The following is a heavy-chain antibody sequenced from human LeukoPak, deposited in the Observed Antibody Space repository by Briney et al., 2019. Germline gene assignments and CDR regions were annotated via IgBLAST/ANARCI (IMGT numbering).Heavy chain of an antibody. CDR1: GYTFTSYG. CDR3: ARSTDYYDSSRYYYLDV. Sequence: ASVKVSCKASGYTFTSYGISWVRQAPGQGLEWMGWISAYNGNTNYAQKLQGRVTMTTDTSTSTAYMELRSLRSDDTAVYYCARSTDYYDSSRYYYLDVWGKGTTVTVSS. D-gene: IGHD3-22*01. V-gene: IGHV1-18*01. CDR2: ISAYNGNT. J-gene: IGHJ6*03.